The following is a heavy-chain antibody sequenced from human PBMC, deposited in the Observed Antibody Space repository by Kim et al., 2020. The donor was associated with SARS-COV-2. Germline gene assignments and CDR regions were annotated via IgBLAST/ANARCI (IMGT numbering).Heavy chain of an antibody. D-gene: IGHD2-15*01. J-gene: IGHJ4*01. Sequence: SETLSLTCKVSGGSINNYYWNWIRQSPGKGLEWIGYIYSSGNTNYNPSLERRVTITVDTSRNQFSLSLTSVTAADTAVYYCSRSFCSCGSCYYNRPFDY. CDR1: GGSINNYY. CDR2: IYSSGNT. V-gene: IGHV4-4*08. CDR3: SRSFCSCGSCYYNRPFDY.